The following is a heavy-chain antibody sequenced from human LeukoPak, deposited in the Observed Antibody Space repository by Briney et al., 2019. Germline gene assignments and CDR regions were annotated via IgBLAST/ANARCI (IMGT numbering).Heavy chain of an antibody. D-gene: IGHD2-15*01. CDR2: IYPGDSDT. V-gene: IGHV5-51*01. Sequence: GSLKISCQGSGYTFTTYWIGWVRQMPGEGLEWMGIIYPGDSDTTYSPSFQGQVTFSADKSNSTAYLQWRSLKASDTAMYYCARNSHSNGMDVWGQGTTVTVSS. CDR3: ARNSHSNGMDV. CDR1: GYTFTTYW. J-gene: IGHJ6*02.